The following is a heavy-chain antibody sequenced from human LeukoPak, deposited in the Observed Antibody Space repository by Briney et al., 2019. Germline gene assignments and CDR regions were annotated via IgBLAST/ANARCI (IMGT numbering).Heavy chain of an antibody. CDR3: ARGRVRGVINWRTHYFDY. CDR2: INHSGST. Sequence: PSETLSLTCAVYGGSFSGYYWSWIRQPPGKGLEWIGEINHSGSTNYNPSLKSRVTISVDTSKNQFSLKLSSVTAADTAVYYCARGRVRGVINWRTHYFDYWGQGTLVTVSS. D-gene: IGHD3-10*01. J-gene: IGHJ4*02. V-gene: IGHV4-34*01. CDR1: GGSFSGYY.